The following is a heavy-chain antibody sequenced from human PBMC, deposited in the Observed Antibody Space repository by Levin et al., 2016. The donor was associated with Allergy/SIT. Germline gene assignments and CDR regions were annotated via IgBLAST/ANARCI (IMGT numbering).Heavy chain of an antibody. V-gene: IGHV3-30*18. D-gene: IGHD2-2*01. CDR2: ISYDGSNK. CDR3: AKDGRWGIVVVPAAMGFDY. J-gene: IGHJ4*02. Sequence: VRQAPGKGLEWVAVISYDGSNKYYADSVKGRFTISRDNSKNTLYLQMNSLRAEDTAVYYCAKDGRWGIVVVPAAMGFDYWGQGTLVTVSS.